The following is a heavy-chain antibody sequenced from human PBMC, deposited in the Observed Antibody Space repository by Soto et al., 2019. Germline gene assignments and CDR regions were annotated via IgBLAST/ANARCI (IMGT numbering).Heavy chain of an antibody. D-gene: IGHD3-10*01. CDR1: GFTFSSYS. CDR2: ISSSSSYI. Sequence: GGSLRLSCAASGFTFSSYSMNWVRQAPGKGLEWVSSISSSSSYIYYADSVKGRFTISRDNAKNSLYLQMNSLRAEDTAVYYCARAITMVRGVIPDYWGQGTLVTVSS. V-gene: IGHV3-21*01. J-gene: IGHJ4*02. CDR3: ARAITMVRGVIPDY.